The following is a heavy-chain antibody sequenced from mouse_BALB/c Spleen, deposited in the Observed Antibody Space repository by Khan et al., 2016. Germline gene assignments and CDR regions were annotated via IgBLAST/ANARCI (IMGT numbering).Heavy chain of an antibody. CDR1: GCNIKDNF. CDR3: ARGNYGNYGAY. CDR2: IDPENGNT. D-gene: IGHD2-1*01. J-gene: IGHJ3*01. Sequence: EVQLQESGAELVRPGASVKLSCKASGCNIKDNFIHWVKQRPEQGLECIGWIDPENGNTIYAPKFQGRASITADTSSNTAYLQLSSLTSEDTAVXYCARGNYGNYGAYWGQGALVTVSA. V-gene: IGHV14-1*02.